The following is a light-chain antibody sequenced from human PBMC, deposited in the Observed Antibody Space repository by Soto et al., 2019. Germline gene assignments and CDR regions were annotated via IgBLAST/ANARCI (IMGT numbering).Light chain of an antibody. CDR2: DAS. Sequence: DIQMTQSPSTLSASVGDRVSITCRASQSISSWLAWYQQKPGKAPKLLFYDASRLESGVPTRFSGSGSGTEFTLTISSLQPDDFATYYCQQYNSYGTFGQGTKVEIK. CDR1: QSISSW. J-gene: IGKJ1*01. CDR3: QQYNSYGT. V-gene: IGKV1-5*01.